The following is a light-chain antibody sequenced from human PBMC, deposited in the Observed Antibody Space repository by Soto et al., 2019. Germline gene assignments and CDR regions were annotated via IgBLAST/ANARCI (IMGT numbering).Light chain of an antibody. CDR2: DDN. CDR1: NIGSKS. J-gene: IGLJ1*01. Sequence: SYELSQPPSVSAAPGQTADITCGGDNIGSKSVHRYQRKAGQAPVLVVFDDNARPSGVPERFSGSKSGNTATLTISRVETGDEADYHCHVWDSSSGQHVFGSGTKV. V-gene: IGLV3-21*02. CDR3: HVWDSSSGQHV.